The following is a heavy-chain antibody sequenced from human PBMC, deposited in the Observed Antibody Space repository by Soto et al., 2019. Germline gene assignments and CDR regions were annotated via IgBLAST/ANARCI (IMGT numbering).Heavy chain of an antibody. V-gene: IGHV1-69*13. D-gene: IGHD6-13*01. J-gene: IGHJ6*02. Sequence: ASVKVSCKASGGTFSSYAISWVRQAPGQGLEWMGGIIPIFGTANYAQKFQGRVTITADESTSTAYMELSSLRSEDTAVYYCARELAAASLYYYYGMDVWGQGTTVTVSS. CDR3: ARELAAASLYYYYGMDV. CDR2: IIPIFGTA. CDR1: GGTFSSYA.